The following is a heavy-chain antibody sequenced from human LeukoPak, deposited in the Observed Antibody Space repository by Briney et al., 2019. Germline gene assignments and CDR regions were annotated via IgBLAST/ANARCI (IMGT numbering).Heavy chain of an antibody. J-gene: IGHJ4*02. D-gene: IGHD7-27*01. Sequence: GGSLRLSCAASGFTFSSYSMNWVRQAPGKGLEWVSYISSSGSTIYYADSVKGRFTISRDNAKNSLYLQMNSLRAEDTAVYYCASMGKNFDYWGQGTLVTVSS. CDR2: ISSSGSTI. CDR3: ASMGKNFDY. V-gene: IGHV3-48*04. CDR1: GFTFSSYS.